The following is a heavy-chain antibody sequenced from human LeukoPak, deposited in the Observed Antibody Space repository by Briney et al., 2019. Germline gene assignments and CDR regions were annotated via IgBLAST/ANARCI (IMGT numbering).Heavy chain of an antibody. J-gene: IGHJ4*02. CDR2: IYYSGST. CDR3: ARDGGGFDY. CDR1: GGSISSYY. Sequence: PSETLSLTCTVSGGSISSYYWSWIRQPPGKGLEWIGYIYYSGSTNYNPSLKSRVTISVDTSKNQFSLKLSSVTAAGTAVYYCARDGGGFDYFGLGTLVTGSS. D-gene: IGHD2-15*01. V-gene: IGHV4-59*01.